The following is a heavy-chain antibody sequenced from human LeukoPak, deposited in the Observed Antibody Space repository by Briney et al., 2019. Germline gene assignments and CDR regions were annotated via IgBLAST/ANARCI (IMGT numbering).Heavy chain of an antibody. D-gene: IGHD1-1*01. J-gene: IGHJ4*01. CDR3: ARDGGGMEGRTAVFEN. CDR2: IYSGGST. CDR1: GFTFSSHG. V-gene: IGHV3-53*01. Sequence: TGGSLRLSCAASGFTFSSHGMHWVRQAPRKGLEWISVIYSGGSTYYSDSVKGRFTISRDNFKNTVYIQMNSLRAEDTAVYYCARDGGGMEGRTAVFENWGRGTLVAVTS.